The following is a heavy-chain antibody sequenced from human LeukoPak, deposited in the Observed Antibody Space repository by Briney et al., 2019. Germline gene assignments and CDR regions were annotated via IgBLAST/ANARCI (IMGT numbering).Heavy chain of an antibody. J-gene: IGHJ6*02. CDR2: IYYSGST. CDR3: AREKGLTMVRGVIIAHYYGMDV. V-gene: IGHV4-39*07. D-gene: IGHD3-10*01. CDR1: GGSISSSSYY. Sequence: PSETLSLTCTVSGGSISSSSYYWGWIRQPPGKGLEWIGSIYYSGSTYYNPSLKSRVTISVDTSKNQFSLKLSSVTAADTAVYYCAREKGLTMVRGVIIAHYYGMDVWGQGTTVTVSS.